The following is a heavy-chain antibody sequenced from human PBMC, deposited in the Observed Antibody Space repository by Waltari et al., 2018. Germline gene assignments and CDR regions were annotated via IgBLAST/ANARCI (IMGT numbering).Heavy chain of an antibody. CDR2: ISSNPTNT. V-gene: IGHV3-23*01. CDR3: AKSKFLTGDGYDY. J-gene: IGHJ4*02. D-gene: IGHD1-20*01. CDR1: GFTFSDYD. Sequence: EVQLLDSGGGLVQPGGSLRFSCAASGFTFSDYDMCWVRQAPGKGLEWASFISSNPTNTNDADCGKGRFTISRDNAKSTLFLQMNSLRAEDTALYYCAKSKFLTGDGYDYWGQGTLVTVSS.